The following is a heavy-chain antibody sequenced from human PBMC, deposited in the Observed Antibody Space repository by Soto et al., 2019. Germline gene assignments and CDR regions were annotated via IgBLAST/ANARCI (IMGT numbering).Heavy chain of an antibody. CDR1: GFTFSDYF. CDR2: ISTSARII. CDR3: ASEYSAYHYHVDF. J-gene: IGHJ4*02. Sequence: QVQLVESGGALVKPGGSLRLSCAASGFTFSDYFMTWIRQAPGEGLEWGAYISTSARIINYADSVKGRFTISRYNAKNSLYLQMNSLRAEDTAVYFCASEYSAYHYHVDFWGQGTVVTVSS. D-gene: IGHD4-4*01. V-gene: IGHV3-11*01.